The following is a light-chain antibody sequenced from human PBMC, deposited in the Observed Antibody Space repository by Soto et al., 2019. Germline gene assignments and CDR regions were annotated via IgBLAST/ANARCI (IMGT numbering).Light chain of an antibody. CDR3: QQSNNWPKT. Sequence: EIVLTQSPGTLSLSPGERATLSCRASQSVSSSYLAWYQQKPGQAPRLLIYGASSRATGIPDRFSGSGSGTEFTLTISSLQSEDFAVYFCQQSNNWPKTFGQGTKV. J-gene: IGKJ1*01. CDR2: GAS. CDR1: QSVSSSY. V-gene: IGKV3-20*01.